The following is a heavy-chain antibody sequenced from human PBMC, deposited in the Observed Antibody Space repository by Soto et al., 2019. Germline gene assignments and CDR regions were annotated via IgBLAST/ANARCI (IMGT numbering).Heavy chain of an antibody. V-gene: IGHV3-30-3*01. CDR3: VRGRSVINHDDFEY. Sequence: QVQLVESGGGVVQPGRSLRLSCAASGFTLSSYSMHWVRQAPGKGLDWVAAMSFDGSSKYLADSVKGRFTISRDNNKNTLSLQMNSLGAEASAVYYCVRGRSVINHDDFEYWGQGTLVTVSS. D-gene: IGHD2-21*01. CDR1: GFTLSSYS. J-gene: IGHJ4*02. CDR2: MSFDGSSK.